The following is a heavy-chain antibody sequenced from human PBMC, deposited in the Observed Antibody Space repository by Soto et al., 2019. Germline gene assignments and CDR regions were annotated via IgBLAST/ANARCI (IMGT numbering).Heavy chain of an antibody. D-gene: IGHD3-22*01. J-gene: IGHJ6*04. CDR1: GGTFSSYA. Sequence: SLKVSCKASGGTFSSYAISWVRQAPGQGLEWMGGIIPIFGTANYAQKFQGRVTITADESTSTAYMELSSLRSEDTAVYYCARPRALYYYDSSGPYYYYAMDVWG. CDR2: IIPIFGTA. CDR3: ARPRALYYYDSSGPYYYYAMDV. V-gene: IGHV1-69*13.